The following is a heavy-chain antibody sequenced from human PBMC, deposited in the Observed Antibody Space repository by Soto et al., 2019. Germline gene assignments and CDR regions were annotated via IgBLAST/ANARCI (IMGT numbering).Heavy chain of an antibody. D-gene: IGHD6-19*01. CDR1: GGSISGDDYF. CDR2: IYYSGST. CDR3: ASAQGAGPGDYFDY. V-gene: IGHV4-30-4*01. J-gene: IGHJ4*02. Sequence: PSETLSLTCTVSGGSISGDDYFWSWIRQPPGKGLEWIGYIYYSGSTYYNPSLKSRVTISVDTSKNQFSLKLSSVTAADTAVYYCASAQGAGPGDYFDYWGQGTLVTVSS.